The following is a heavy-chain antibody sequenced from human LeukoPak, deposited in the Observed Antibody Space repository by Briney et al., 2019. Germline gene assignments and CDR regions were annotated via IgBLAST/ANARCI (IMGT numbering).Heavy chain of an antibody. D-gene: IGHD2-21*01. J-gene: IGHJ4*02. CDR1: GFSFTNAW. Sequence: GGSLRLSCAASGFSFTNAWMTWVRQAPGKGLECVGRIKSRTAGGTTDYAAPVKGRCTISRDDSKNTVYLQMNSLRAEDTAVYYCAKVVDYWGQGTLVTVSS. CDR3: AKVVDY. CDR2: IKSRTAGGTT. V-gene: IGHV3-15*01.